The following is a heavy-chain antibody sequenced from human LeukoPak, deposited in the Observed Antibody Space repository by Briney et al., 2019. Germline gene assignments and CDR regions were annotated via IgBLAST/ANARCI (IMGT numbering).Heavy chain of an antibody. CDR3: AREGSYFGPGWFDP. CDR2: IWYDGSNK. Sequence: GGSLRLSCAASGFTFSSYGMHWVRQAPGKGLEWVAVIWYDGSNKYYADSVKGRFTISRDNSKNTLYLQMNSLRAEDTAVYYCAREGSYFGPGWFDPWGQGTLVTVSS. V-gene: IGHV3-33*01. CDR1: GFTFSSYG. D-gene: IGHD1-26*01. J-gene: IGHJ5*02.